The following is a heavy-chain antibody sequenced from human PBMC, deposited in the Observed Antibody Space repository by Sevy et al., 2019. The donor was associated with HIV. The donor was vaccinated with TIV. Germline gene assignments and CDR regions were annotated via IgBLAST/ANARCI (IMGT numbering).Heavy chain of an antibody. CDR2: IYYTGNT. CDR1: GGSIISSSYY. CDR3: AREAGGYDYDYGMDV. J-gene: IGHJ6*02. V-gene: IGHV4-39*02. D-gene: IGHD5-12*01. Sequence: SETLSLTCSVSGGSIISSSYYWGWIRQPPGEGLEWIGSIYYTGNTYYNPSPSLKSRLTISIDTSKNRFSLKLSSVSAADTAVYYCAREAGGYDYDYGMDVWGQWTTVTDSS.